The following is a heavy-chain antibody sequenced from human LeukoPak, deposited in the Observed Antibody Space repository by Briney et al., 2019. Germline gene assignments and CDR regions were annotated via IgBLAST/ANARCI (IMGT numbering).Heavy chain of an antibody. J-gene: IGHJ4*02. CDR2: ISSSSSYI. V-gene: IGHV3-21*01. CDR1: GFTFSSYS. CDR3: ARTTYYDFWSGQEGQYYFDY. Sequence: GGSLRLSCAASGFTFSSYSMNWVRQAPGKGLEWVSSISSSSSYIYYADSVKGRFTISRDNAKNSLYLQMNSLRVEDTAVYYCARTTYYDFWSGQEGQYYFDYWGQGTLVTVSS. D-gene: IGHD3-3*01.